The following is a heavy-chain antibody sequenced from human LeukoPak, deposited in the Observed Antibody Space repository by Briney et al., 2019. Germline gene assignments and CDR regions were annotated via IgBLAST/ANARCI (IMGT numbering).Heavy chain of an antibody. Sequence: GGSLRLSCAASGFTFSSYAMSWVRQAPGKGLEWVSAISGSGGSTYCADSVKGRFTISRDNSKNTLYLQMNSLRAEDTAVYYCAKGAEGYYDSSGYLPYYWGQGTLVTVSS. CDR1: GFTFSSYA. V-gene: IGHV3-23*01. CDR3: AKGAEGYYDSSGYLPYY. J-gene: IGHJ4*02. CDR2: ISGSGGST. D-gene: IGHD3-22*01.